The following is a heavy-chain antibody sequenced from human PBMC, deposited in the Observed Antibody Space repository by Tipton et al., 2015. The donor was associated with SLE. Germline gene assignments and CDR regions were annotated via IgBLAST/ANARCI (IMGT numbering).Heavy chain of an antibody. CDR3: ARHSWEQPFDN. D-gene: IGHD1/OR15-1a*01. CDR2: INQSGST. CDR1: NDSVTSNW. Sequence: TLSLTCDVPNDSVTSNWWSWIRQPPGKGLEWIGEINQSGSTNYNPSLESRVTISVDTSKNQFSLKLTSVTAADTAVYYCARHSWEQPFDNWGQGTLVTVSS. J-gene: IGHJ4*02. V-gene: IGHV4-4*02.